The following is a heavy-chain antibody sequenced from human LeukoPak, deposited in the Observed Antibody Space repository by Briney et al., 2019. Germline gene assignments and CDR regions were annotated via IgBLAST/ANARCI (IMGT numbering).Heavy chain of an antibody. Sequence: PSETLSLTCTVSGGSISSYYWSWIRQPPGKGLEWIGYIYYSGSTNYNPSLKSRVTISVDTSKNQFSLKLSSVTAADTAVYYCARGYSSSFYYYMDVWGKGTTVTVSS. V-gene: IGHV4-59*01. J-gene: IGHJ6*03. CDR2: IYYSGST. CDR3: ARGYSSSFYYYMDV. D-gene: IGHD6-6*01. CDR1: GGSISSYY.